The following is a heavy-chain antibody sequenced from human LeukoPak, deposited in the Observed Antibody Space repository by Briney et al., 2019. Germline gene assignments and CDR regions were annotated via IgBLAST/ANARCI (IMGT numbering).Heavy chain of an antibody. CDR1: GGSFSGYY. V-gene: IGHV4-34*01. J-gene: IGHJ1*01. Sequence: SETLSLTCAVYGGSFSGYYWSWIRQPPGKGLEWIGEINHSGSTNYNPSLKSRVTISVDTSKIQFSLKLSSVTAADTAVYYCARARRDGYKTRPEYFQHWGQGTLVTVSS. D-gene: IGHD5-24*01. CDR3: ARARRDGYKTRPEYFQH. CDR2: INHSGST.